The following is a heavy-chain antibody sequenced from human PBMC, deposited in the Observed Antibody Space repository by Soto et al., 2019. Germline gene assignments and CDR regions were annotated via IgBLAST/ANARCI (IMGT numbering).Heavy chain of an antibody. J-gene: IGHJ4*02. CDR3: AKNRQLRIYYESAGHYDN. CDR2: VSGSGGVT. D-gene: IGHD3-10*01. CDR1: GFTFKNYD. Sequence: EVELLESGGGLVQPGGSLRLSCVASGFTFKNYDMRWIRQAPGKGLEWVSGVSGSGGVTYYADSVKGRFTISRDNSKNTLYLQMNSLRAEDTAIYYCAKNRQLRIYYESAGHYDNWGQGTLVTVSS. V-gene: IGHV3-23*01.